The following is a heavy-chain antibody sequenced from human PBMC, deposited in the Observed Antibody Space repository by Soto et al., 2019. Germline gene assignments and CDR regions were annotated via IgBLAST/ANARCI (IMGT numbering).Heavy chain of an antibody. CDR1: GGSFSGYY. CDR3: ARGPIVWGSYRSPLFDY. CDR2: INHSGST. V-gene: IGHV4-34*01. Sequence: PSETLSLTCAVYGGSFSGYYWSWIRQPPGKGLEWIGEINHSGSTNYNPSLKSRVTISVDTSKNQFSLKLSSVTAADTAVYYCARGPIVWGSYRSPLFDYWGQGTLVTVSS. D-gene: IGHD3-16*02. J-gene: IGHJ4*02.